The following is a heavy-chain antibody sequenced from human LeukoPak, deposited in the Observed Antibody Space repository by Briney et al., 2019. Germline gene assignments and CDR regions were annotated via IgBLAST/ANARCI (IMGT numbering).Heavy chain of an antibody. J-gene: IGHJ4*02. CDR2: IYSGGST. CDR3: ARGEDYGDYFDY. D-gene: IGHD4-17*01. CDR1: GFTVSSNY. Sequence: GGSLRLSCAASGFTVSSNYMNWVRQAPGKGLEWVSVIYSGGSTYSADSVRGRFTISRDNSKNTLYLQMNNLRAEDTAVYYCARGEDYGDYFDYWGQGTLVTVSS. V-gene: IGHV3-53*01.